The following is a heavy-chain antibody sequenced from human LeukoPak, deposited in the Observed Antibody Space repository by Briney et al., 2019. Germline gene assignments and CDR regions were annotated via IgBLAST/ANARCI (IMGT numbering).Heavy chain of an antibody. CDR2: IRSKAYGGTA. D-gene: IGHD6-13*01. CDR3: TTLYSSSWYYYYYMDV. CDR1: GSTFGDYA. Sequence: PGRSLRLSCTASGSTFGDYAMSWVRQAPGKGLEWVGFIRSKAYGGTAEYAASVKGRFTISRDDSKSIAYLQMNSLKTEDTAVYYCTTLYSSSWYYYYYMDVWGKGTTVTVSS. J-gene: IGHJ6*03. V-gene: IGHV3-49*04.